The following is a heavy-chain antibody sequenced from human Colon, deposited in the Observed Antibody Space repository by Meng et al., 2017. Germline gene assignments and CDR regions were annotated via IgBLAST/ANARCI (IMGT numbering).Heavy chain of an antibody. D-gene: IGHD3-16*02. CDR1: GFDFPSYA. J-gene: IGHJ5*02. CDR2: LYSGRIT. CDR3: ATESFAA. V-gene: IGHV3-66*01. Sequence: LGVLGGGLIRPGGSRRLCCGVSGFDFPSYAMRWVRQDPVRGLEWVAILYSGRITYYADSVKGRFTISRDDSKNTVHLQMNSLTVDDTALYYCATESFAAWGQGTLVTVSS.